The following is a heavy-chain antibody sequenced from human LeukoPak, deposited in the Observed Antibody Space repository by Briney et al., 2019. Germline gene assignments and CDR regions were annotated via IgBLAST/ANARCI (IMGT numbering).Heavy chain of an antibody. CDR3: ARGPYSYDSSGAFDI. V-gene: IGHV4-61*02. CDR2: ISSSGST. Sequence: SEALSLTCTVSGDSISSGDYYWSWIRQPAGKGLEWIGRISSSGSTNYNPSLKGRVTISVDTSKNQFSLKLSSVTAADTAVYFCARGPYSYDSSGAFDIWGQGTMVTVSS. CDR1: GDSISSGDYY. D-gene: IGHD3-22*01. J-gene: IGHJ3*02.